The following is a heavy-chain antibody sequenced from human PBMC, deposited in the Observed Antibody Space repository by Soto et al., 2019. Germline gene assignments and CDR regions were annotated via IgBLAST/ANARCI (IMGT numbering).Heavy chain of an antibody. Sequence: SETLSLTCTVSGGSVSSSSYYWGWIRQHPGEGLEWIGSIYYSGSTYYNPSLKSRVTISVDTSKNQFSLKLSSVTAADTAVYYCARQDYYDSSGYYGEVDWFDPWGQGTLVTVSS. J-gene: IGHJ5*02. CDR1: GGSVSSSSYY. CDR2: IYYSGST. D-gene: IGHD3-22*01. V-gene: IGHV4-39*01. CDR3: ARQDYYDSSGYYGEVDWFDP.